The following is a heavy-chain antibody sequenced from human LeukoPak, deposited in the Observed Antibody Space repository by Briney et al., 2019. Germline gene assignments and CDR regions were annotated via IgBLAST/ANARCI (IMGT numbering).Heavy chain of an antibody. J-gene: IGHJ5*01. CDR2: INHSGSS. Sequence: SETLSLTCAVYGGSFSGYYWSWIRQPPGKGLEWSGEINHSGSSNYNPSLKSRVTISVDTSKNQFSLKLSSVTAADMAVYYCARAPSRYDVLTGYYGGWFDSWGQGTLVTVSS. CDR1: GGSFSGYY. V-gene: IGHV4-34*01. CDR3: ARAPSRYDVLTGYYGGWFDS. D-gene: IGHD3-9*01.